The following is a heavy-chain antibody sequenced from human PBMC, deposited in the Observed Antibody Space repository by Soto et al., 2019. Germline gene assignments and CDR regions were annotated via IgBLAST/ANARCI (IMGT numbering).Heavy chain of an antibody. CDR2: IYYSGST. CDR3: ARGEVDSFCL. V-gene: IGHV4-31*03. D-gene: IGHD2-21*01. CDR1: GGSISSGGYY. J-gene: IGHJ3*01. Sequence: QVQLQESGPGLVKPSQTLSLTCTVSGGSISSGGYYWSWIRQHPGKGLEWLGYIYYSGSTYYNPSLNDRVSLSVEASNDPFSLKLSTVTAADTAGYYRARGEVDSFCLWGQGRIVAFSS.